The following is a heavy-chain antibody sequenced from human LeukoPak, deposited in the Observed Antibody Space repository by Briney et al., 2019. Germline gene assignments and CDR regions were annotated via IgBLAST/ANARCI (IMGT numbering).Heavy chain of an antibody. CDR3: AREGRAAVAYYFQY. D-gene: IGHD6-13*01. Sequence: ASVKVSCKASGYTFTGDYMHWVRQAPGQGLEWMGWINPNSGNTHYAQKFQGRVTMTRDTSISTAYMDLSRLRSDDTAVYFCAREGRAAVAYYFQYWGQGTLVTASS. CDR1: GYTFTGDY. CDR2: INPNSGNT. J-gene: IGHJ4*02. V-gene: IGHV1-2*02.